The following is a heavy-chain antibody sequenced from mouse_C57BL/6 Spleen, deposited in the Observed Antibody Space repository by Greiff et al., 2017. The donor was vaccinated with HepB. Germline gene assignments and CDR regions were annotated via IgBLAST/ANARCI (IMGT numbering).Heavy chain of an antibody. V-gene: IGHV1-50*01. Sequence: QQSCKASGYTFTSYWMQWVKQRPGQGLEWIGEIDPSDSYTNYNQKFKGKATLTVDTSSSTAYMQLSSLTSEDSAVYYCARSPFITTVVAPSFAYWGQGTLVTVSA. CDR3: ARSPFITTVVAPSFAY. CDR1: GYTFTSYW. J-gene: IGHJ3*01. D-gene: IGHD1-1*01. CDR2: IDPSDSYT.